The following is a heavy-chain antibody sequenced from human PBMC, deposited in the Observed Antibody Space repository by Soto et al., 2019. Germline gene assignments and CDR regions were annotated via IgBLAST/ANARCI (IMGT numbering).Heavy chain of an antibody. D-gene: IGHD3-10*01. J-gene: IGHJ4*02. V-gene: IGHV4-59*01. CDR2: IYYSGST. Sequence: QVQLQESGPGLVKPSETLSLTCTVSGGSISSYYWSWIRQPPGKGLEWIGYIYYSGSTNYNPSLKSRVTISVDTSKTHFSLKLSSVTAADTAVYYCASVLWFGEEHYFDYWGQGTLVTVSS. CDR1: GGSISSYY. CDR3: ASVLWFGEEHYFDY.